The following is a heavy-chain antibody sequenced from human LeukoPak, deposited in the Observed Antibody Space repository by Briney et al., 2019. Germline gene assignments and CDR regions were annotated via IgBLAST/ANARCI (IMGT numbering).Heavy chain of an antibody. J-gene: IGHJ6*03. D-gene: IGHD6-13*01. CDR2: IFGSGNS. V-gene: IGHV4-4*07. Sequence: SETLPLTCTISSGSISSYYWSWIRQPAGKGLEWIWHIFGSGNSNYNPSFKGRVTMSVDMSRDQFSLNLSSVTAADTAVYYCARERLYLAAGALDFYRYYMDVWGKGTTVTVSS. CDR1: SGSISSYY. CDR3: ARERLYLAAGALDFYRYYMDV.